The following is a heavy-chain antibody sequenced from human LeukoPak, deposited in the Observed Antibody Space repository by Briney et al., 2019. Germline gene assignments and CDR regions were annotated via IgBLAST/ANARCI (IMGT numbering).Heavy chain of an antibody. D-gene: IGHD1-26*01. CDR3: ARDREWGAFDI. V-gene: IGHV3-21*01. Sequence: GGSLRLSCAASGFTFSSYSMNWVRQAPGKGLEWVSSISSSSSYIYYADSVKGRFTISRDNAKNSLYLQMNSLRAEDTAVYYCARDREWGAFDIWSQGTMVTVSS. CDR1: GFTFSSYS. CDR2: ISSSSSYI. J-gene: IGHJ3*02.